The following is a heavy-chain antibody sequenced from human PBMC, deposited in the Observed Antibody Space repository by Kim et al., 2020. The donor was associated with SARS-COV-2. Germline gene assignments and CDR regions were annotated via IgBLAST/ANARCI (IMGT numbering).Heavy chain of an antibody. V-gene: IGHV1-3*01. Sequence: KFQGRVTITRDTSASTAYMELSSLRSEDTAVYYCARDWMVRGGNYYGMDVWGQGTTVTVSS. CDR3: ARDWMVRGGNYYGMDV. J-gene: IGHJ6*02. D-gene: IGHD3-10*01.